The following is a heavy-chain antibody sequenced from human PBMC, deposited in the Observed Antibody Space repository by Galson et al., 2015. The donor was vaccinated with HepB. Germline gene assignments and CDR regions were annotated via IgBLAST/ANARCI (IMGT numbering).Heavy chain of an antibody. Sequence: SLRLSCAASGFTFSSYAMHWVRQAPGKGLEWVAVISYDGSNKYYADSVKGRFTISRDNSKNTLYLQMNSLRAEDTAVYYCARDRQYNWNDAAFDIWGQGTMVTVSS. CDR1: GFTFSSYA. CDR2: ISYDGSNK. J-gene: IGHJ3*02. CDR3: ARDRQYNWNDAAFDI. V-gene: IGHV3-30-3*01. D-gene: IGHD1-20*01.